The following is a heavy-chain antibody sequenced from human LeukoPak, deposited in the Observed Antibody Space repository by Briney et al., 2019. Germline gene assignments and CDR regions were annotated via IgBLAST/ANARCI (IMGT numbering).Heavy chain of an antibody. CDR2: FDREGDEA. Sequence: ASVKVSCKVSGFILTELSIHWVRQAPGKGLEWMASFDREGDEALYAQTFRGRVTMTEDTSTDTAYIEVTRLRSEDTAVYYCVTDHYNNHGNFDYWGQGTLVIASS. CDR3: VTDHYNNHGNFDY. J-gene: IGHJ4*02. D-gene: IGHD1-1*01. V-gene: IGHV1-24*01. CDR1: GFILTELS.